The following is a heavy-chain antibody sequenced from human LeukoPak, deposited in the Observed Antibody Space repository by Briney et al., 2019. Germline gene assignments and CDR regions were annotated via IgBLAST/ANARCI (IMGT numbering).Heavy chain of an antibody. CDR3: ARDDTIYYDYVWGSYNDY. D-gene: IGHD3-16*01. J-gene: IGHJ4*02. V-gene: IGHV3-21*01. CDR2: ISSSSSYI. CDR1: GFTFSSYS. Sequence: GGSLRLSCAASGFTFSSYSMTWVRQAPGKGLEWVSSISSSSSYIYYADSVKGRFTISRDNAKNSLYLQMNSLRAEDTAVYYCARDDTIYYDYVWGSYNDYWGQGTLVTVSS.